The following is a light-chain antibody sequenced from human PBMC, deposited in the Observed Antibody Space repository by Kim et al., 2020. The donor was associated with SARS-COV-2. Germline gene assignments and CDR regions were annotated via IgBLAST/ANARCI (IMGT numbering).Light chain of an antibody. CDR1: SSNIGAGYN. J-gene: IGLJ1*01. CDR3: QSYDNSLSGYV. Sequence: QAVVTQPPSVSGAPGQRVTISCTGSSSNIGAGYNVHWYQLLPGTAPKLLIYGNSDRPSGVPDRFSGSGSGTSASLAIIGLQAEDEADYYCQSYDNSLSGYVFGTGTKVTVL. CDR2: GNS. V-gene: IGLV1-40*01.